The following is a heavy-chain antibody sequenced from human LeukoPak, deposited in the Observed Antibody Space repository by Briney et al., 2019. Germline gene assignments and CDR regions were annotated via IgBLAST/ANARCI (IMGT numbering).Heavy chain of an antibody. CDR3: ARESSTAEGDAFDI. CDR2: INTNNGNP. CDR1: GYTFSSYA. J-gene: IGHJ3*02. D-gene: IGHD6-13*01. V-gene: IGHV7-4-1*02. Sequence: ASVKVSCKASGYTFSSYAMNWVRQAPGQGLEWMGWINTNNGNPTYAQGFTGRFVFSLDTSVSTAYRQISSLKAEDTAVYYCARESSTAEGDAFDIWGQGTMVTVSS.